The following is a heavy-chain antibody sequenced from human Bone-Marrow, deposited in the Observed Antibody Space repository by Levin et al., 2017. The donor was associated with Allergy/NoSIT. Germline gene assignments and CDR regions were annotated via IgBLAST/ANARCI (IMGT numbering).Heavy chain of an antibody. CDR1: GGSFSGYY. V-gene: IGHV4-34*01. J-gene: IGHJ6*02. CDR2: INHSGST. D-gene: IGHD1-1*01. Sequence: SCAVYGGSFSGYYWSWIRQPPGKGLEWIGEINHSGSTNYNPSLKSRVTISVDTSKNQFSLKLSSVTAADTAVYYCARGRGVQLERRWAGPRGEFGMDVWGQGTTVTVSS. CDR3: ARGRGVQLERRWAGPRGEFGMDV.